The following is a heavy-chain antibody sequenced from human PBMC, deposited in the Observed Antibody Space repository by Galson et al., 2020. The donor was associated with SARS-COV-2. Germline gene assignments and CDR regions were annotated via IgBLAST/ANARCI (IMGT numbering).Heavy chain of an antibody. D-gene: IGHD3-22*01. Sequence: TGGSLRLSCEASGFTLSAYWMSWLRQAPGKGLEWVATIKRDGSKTSNADAAKGRFTTFRDNANNSLYLQMDSLRAEDTAVYYCVRKQYYYDDMKGCFDALGQGTKVAVSS. CDR1: GFTLSAYW. CDR2: IKRDGSKT. V-gene: IGHV3-7*01. J-gene: IGHJ5*02. CDR3: VRKQYYYDDMKGCFDA.